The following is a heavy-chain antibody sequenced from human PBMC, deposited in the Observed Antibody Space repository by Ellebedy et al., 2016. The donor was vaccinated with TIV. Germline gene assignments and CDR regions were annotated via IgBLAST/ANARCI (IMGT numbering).Heavy chain of an antibody. CDR3: ARLYSDSTGYQRALDY. Sequence: GESLKISCKGSGYSFTSYWIGWVRQMPGKGLEWMGIIYPGDSDTRYSPSFQGQVTISADKSINTAYLQWSSLKASDTAMYYCARLYSDSTGYQRALDYWGQGTLVTVSS. D-gene: IGHD3-22*01. CDR2: IYPGDSDT. J-gene: IGHJ4*02. V-gene: IGHV5-51*01. CDR1: GYSFTSYW.